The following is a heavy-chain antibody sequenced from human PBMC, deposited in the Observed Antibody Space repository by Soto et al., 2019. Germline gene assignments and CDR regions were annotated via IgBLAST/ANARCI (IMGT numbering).Heavy chain of an antibody. CDR3: ARDDEYSSSSGSKGYYYYYYGMDV. CDR2: IWYEGSNK. V-gene: IGHV3-33*01. J-gene: IGHJ6*02. CDR1: GFTFSSYG. D-gene: IGHD6-6*01. Sequence: GGSLRLSCAASGFTFSSYGMHWVRQAPGKGLEWVAVIWYEGSNKYYAETVKGRFTISRDNSKNSFYLQMNSLRAEDTALYYCARDDEYSSSSGSKGYYYYYYGMDVWGQGTTVTVSS.